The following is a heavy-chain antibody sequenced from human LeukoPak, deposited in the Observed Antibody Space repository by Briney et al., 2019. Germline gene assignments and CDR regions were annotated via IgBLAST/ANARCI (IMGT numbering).Heavy chain of an antibody. CDR2: IYYSGST. CDR3: ARWVTAKGLPNWFDP. D-gene: IGHD2-21*02. V-gene: IGHV4-31*03. CDR1: GGSISSGGYY. J-gene: IGHJ5*02. Sequence: SETLSLTSTVSGGSISSGGYYWSWIRQHPGKGLEWIGYIYYSGSTYYNPSLKSRVTISVDTSKNQFSLKLSSVTAADTAVYYCARWVTAKGLPNWFDPWGQGTLVTVSS.